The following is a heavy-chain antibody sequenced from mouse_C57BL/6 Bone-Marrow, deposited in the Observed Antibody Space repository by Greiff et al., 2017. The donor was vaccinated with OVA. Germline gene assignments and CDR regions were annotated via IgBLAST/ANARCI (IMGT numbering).Heavy chain of an antibody. CDR2: IDPNSGGT. CDR3: ARRYCGSSDLGYAD. D-gene: IGHD1-1*01. CDR1: GYTFTSYW. Sequence: QVQLQQPGAELVKPGASVKLSCKASGYTFTSYWMHWVKQRPGRGLEWIGRIDPNSGGTNYNEKFKSKATLTVDKSSSTAYMQLSSLTSEDAAVYYCARRYCGSSDLGYADWGTGTMVTV. J-gene: IGHJ1*03. V-gene: IGHV1-72*01.